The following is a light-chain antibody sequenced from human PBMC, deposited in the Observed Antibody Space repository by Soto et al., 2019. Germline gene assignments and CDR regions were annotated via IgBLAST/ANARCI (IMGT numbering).Light chain of an antibody. Sequence: EFVLPQSPGTLSLSPGERATLSCRASQTVRNNYLACYQQKPGQAPRLLIYDASSRATGIPDRFSGGGSGTDFTLTISRLEPEDFAVDYCQQFSSYPLTFGGGTKVDIK. CDR2: DAS. CDR3: QQFSSYPLT. CDR1: QTVRNNY. V-gene: IGKV3-20*01. J-gene: IGKJ4*01.